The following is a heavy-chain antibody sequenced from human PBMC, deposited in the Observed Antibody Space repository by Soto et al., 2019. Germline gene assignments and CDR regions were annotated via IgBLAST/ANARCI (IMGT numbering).Heavy chain of an antibody. CDR1: GYAFTSYA. V-gene: IGHV1-3*01. D-gene: IGHD1-26*01. Sequence: ASVKVSCKASGYAFTSYAMHWVRQAPGQRLEWMGWINAGNGNTKYSQKFQGRVTITRDTSASTAYMELSSLRSEDTAVYYCARDRTIVGATAPAYWGQGTLVTGSS. J-gene: IGHJ4*02. CDR2: INAGNGNT. CDR3: ARDRTIVGATAPAY.